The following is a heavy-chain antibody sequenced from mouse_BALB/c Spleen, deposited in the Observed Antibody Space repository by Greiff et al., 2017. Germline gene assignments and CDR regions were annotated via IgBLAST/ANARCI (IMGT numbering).Heavy chain of an antibody. V-gene: IGHV10S3*01. CDR1: GFTFNTNA. J-gene: IGHJ4*01. CDR2: IRSKSNNYAT. Sequence: EVQLVETGGGLVQPKGSLKLSCAASGFTFNTNAMNWVRQAPGKGLEWVARIRSKSNNYATYYADSVKDRFTISRDDSQSMLYLQMNNLKTEDTAMYYCVDEGYAMDYWGQGTSVTVSS. CDR3: VDEGYAMDY.